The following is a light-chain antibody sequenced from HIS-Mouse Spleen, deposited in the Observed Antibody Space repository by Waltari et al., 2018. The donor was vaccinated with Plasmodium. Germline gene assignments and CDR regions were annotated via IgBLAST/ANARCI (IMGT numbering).Light chain of an antibody. CDR2: GAS. V-gene: IGKV3-20*01. J-gene: IGKJ2*01. CDR1: QSVSSSY. Sequence: EIVLTQSPGTLSLSPGERATLPCRASQSVSSSYLAWYQQKPGPAPRLLIYGASSRATGIPDRFSGSGSGTDFTLTISRLEPEEFAVYYCQQYGSSPYTFGQGTKLEIK. CDR3: QQYGSSPYT.